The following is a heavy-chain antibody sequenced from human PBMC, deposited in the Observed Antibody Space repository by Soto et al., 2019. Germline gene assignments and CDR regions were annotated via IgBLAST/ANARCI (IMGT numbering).Heavy chain of an antibody. Sequence: ASVKVSCKASGYTFTSYGISWVRQAPGQGLEWMGWISAYNGNTNYAQKLQGRVTMTTDTSTSTAYMELRSLRSDDTAVYYCARTRYYSGGSGGPVINWFDPWGQGTLVTVSS. V-gene: IGHV1-18*01. J-gene: IGHJ5*02. D-gene: IGHD2-15*01. CDR1: GYTFTSYG. CDR3: ARTRYYSGGSGGPVINWFDP. CDR2: ISAYNGNT.